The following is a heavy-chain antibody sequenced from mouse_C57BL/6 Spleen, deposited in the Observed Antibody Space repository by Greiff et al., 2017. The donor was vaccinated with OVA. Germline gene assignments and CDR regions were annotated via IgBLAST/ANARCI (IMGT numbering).Heavy chain of an antibody. CDR3: ARDGSDGSSGYYDG. Sequence: DVKLVESGGGLVKPGGSLKLSCAASGFTFSSYAMSWVRQTPEKRLEWVATISDGGSYTYYPDNVKGRFTISRDNAKNNLYLQMSHLKSEDTAMYYCARDGSDGSSGYYDGWGKGTTVTVSS. J-gene: IGHJ1*03. D-gene: IGHD1-1*01. CDR1: GFTFSSYA. V-gene: IGHV5-4*01. CDR2: ISDGGSYT.